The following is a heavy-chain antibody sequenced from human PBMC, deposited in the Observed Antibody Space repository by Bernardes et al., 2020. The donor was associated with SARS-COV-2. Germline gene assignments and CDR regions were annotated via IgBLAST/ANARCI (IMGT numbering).Heavy chain of an antibody. CDR3: VKGSVAVAGVDY. CDR2: ISSDGDNI. J-gene: IGHJ4*02. Sequence: SLRLSCSASGFTFSSYALHWVRQAPGKGLEYVSAISSDGDNIYYADSVKGRFIISRDNSKNMLYLQMSSLRLEDTAMYYCVKGSVAVAGVDYWGQGTLVTVST. D-gene: IGHD6-19*01. CDR1: GFTFSSYA. V-gene: IGHV3-64D*06.